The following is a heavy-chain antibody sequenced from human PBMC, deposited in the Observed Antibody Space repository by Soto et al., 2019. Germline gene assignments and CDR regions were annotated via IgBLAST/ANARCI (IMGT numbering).Heavy chain of an antibody. Sequence: GGSLRLSCAASEFTFTNYAMTWVRQAPEKGLEWVSTISGSGGDTYYADSIKGRFTISRDHSKNTLYLQMNSLRAEDTAVYYCAKRYCTTTSGVREIDYWGQGTLVTVSS. CDR3: AKRYCTTTSGVREIDY. CDR1: EFTFTNYA. V-gene: IGHV3-23*01. CDR2: ISGSGGDT. D-gene: IGHD2-2*01. J-gene: IGHJ4*02.